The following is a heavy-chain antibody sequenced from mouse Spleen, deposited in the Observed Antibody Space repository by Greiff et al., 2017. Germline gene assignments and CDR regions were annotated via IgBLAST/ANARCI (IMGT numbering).Heavy chain of an antibody. V-gene: IGHV14-3*02. CDR3: ARELGLRPFAY. CDR2: IDPANGNT. CDR1: GFNIKDTY. D-gene: IGHD3-1*01. J-gene: IGHJ3*01. Sequence: QSGAELVKPGASVKLSCTASGFNIKDTYMHWVKQRPEQGLEWIGRIDPANGNTKYDPKFQGKATITADTSSNTAYLQLSSLTSEDTAVYYCARELGLRPFAYWGQGTLVTVSA.